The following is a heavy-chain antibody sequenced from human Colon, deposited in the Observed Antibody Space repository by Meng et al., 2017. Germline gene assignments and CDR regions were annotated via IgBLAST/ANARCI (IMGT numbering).Heavy chain of an antibody. CDR3: ATDFSPRGDY. J-gene: IGHJ4*02. V-gene: IGHV1-3*04. CDR2: INTANGNA. Sequence: QVQLVQSGAEVKKPGTQVKVSCKASGYSFTTYSKHWVRQAPGQGLEWMAWINTANGNAVYSETFQGRLTITRDASASTVNMELSSLGSEDTAAYYCATDFSPRGDYWGQGTLVTVSS. D-gene: IGHD3/OR15-3a*01. CDR1: GYSFTTYS.